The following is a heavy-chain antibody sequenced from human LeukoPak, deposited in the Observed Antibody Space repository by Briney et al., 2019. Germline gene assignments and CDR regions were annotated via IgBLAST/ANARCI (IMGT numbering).Heavy chain of an antibody. CDR3: AKVLAYYFDY. CDR1: GFTFSSYA. J-gene: IGHJ4*02. V-gene: IGHV3-23*01. Sequence: GGSLRLSCGASGFTFSSYAMSWVRQAPGKGLEWVSAIGSGTYCADSVKGRFTVSRDNSKNTLYLQMNSLRAEDTAVYYCAKVLAYYFDYWGQGTLVTVSS. CDR2: IGSGT.